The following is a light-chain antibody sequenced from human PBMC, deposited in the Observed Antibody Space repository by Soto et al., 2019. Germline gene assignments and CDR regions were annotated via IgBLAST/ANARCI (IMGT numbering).Light chain of an antibody. CDR1: XXNIGAGYD. CDR3: QSYDSSLSGYVV. V-gene: IGLV1-40*01. CDR2: GNS. J-gene: IGLJ2*01. Sequence: QSVLTQPPSVSGAPGXXVTISCTGXXXNIGAGYDVHWYQQLPGTAPKLLIYGNSNRPSGVPDRFSGSKSGTSASLAITGLQAEDEADYYCQSYDSSLSGYVVFGGGTKVTVL.